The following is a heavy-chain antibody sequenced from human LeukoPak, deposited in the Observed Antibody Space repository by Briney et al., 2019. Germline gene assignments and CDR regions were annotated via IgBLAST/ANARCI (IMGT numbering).Heavy chain of an antibody. CDR2: INHSGST. V-gene: IGHV4-34*01. J-gene: IGHJ5*02. Sequence: KTSETLSLTCAVYGGSFSGYYWSWIRQPPGKGLEWIGEINHSGSTNYNPSLKSRVTISADTSKNQFSLKLSSVTAADTAVYYCARGLVRGLRTTNWFDPWGQGTLVTVSS. CDR1: GGSFSGYY. CDR3: ARGLVRGLRTTNWFDP. D-gene: IGHD3-10*01.